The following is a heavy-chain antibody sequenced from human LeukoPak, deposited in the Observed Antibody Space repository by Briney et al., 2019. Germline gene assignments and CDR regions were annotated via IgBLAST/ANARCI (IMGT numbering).Heavy chain of an antibody. D-gene: IGHD1-26*01. Sequence: GASVKVSCKASGYTFTSYGISWVRQAPGQGLEWMGGIIPIFGTANYAQKFQGRVTITADESTSTAYMELSSLRSEDTAVYYCAREPRELRPDYYYYGMDVWGQGTTVTVSS. CDR1: GYTFTSYG. V-gene: IGHV1-69*13. CDR3: AREPRELRPDYYYYGMDV. CDR2: IIPIFGTA. J-gene: IGHJ6*02.